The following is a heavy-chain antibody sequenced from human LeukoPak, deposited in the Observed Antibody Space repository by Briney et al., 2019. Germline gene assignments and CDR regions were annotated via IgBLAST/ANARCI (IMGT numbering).Heavy chain of an antibody. D-gene: IGHD6-19*01. Sequence: GRSLRLSCAASGFTFSDYYMSWISQAPGKGLEWDSYISSSDTYTNYADSVKGRFTISRDNAKNSLYLQMNSLRAEDTAVYYCARGPYSSGSSADYWGQGTLVTVSS. J-gene: IGHJ4*02. CDR2: ISSSDTYT. CDR3: ARGPYSSGSSADY. CDR1: GFTFSDYY. V-gene: IGHV3-11*06.